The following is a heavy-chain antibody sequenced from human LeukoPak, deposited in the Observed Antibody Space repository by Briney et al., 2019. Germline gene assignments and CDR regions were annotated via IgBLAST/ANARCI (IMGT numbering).Heavy chain of an antibody. Sequence: QPGGSLRLSCAASGFTFSGSAMHWVRQASGKGLEWVGRIRSKANSYATAYAASVKGRFTISRDDSKNTAYLQMNSLKTEDTAVYYCTYHSSSWHGVDYWGQGTLVTVSS. CDR1: GFTFSGSA. CDR2: IRSKANSYAT. D-gene: IGHD6-13*01. V-gene: IGHV3-73*01. CDR3: TYHSSSWHGVDY. J-gene: IGHJ4*02.